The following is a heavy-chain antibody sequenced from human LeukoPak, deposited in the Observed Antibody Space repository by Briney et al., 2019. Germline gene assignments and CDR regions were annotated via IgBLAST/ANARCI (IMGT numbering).Heavy chain of an antibody. CDR1: GGTFSSYA. Sequence: SVKVSCKASGGTFSSYAISWVRQAPGQGLEWMGGIIPIFGTANYAQKFQGRVTITADESTSTAYMELSSLRSENTAVYYCAREGFGESYLDYWGQGTLVTVSS. V-gene: IGHV1-69*01. D-gene: IGHD3-10*01. CDR2: IIPIFGTA. J-gene: IGHJ4*02. CDR3: AREGFGESYLDY.